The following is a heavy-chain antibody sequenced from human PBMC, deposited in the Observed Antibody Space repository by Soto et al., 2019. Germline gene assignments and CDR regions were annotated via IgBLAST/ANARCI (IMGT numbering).Heavy chain of an antibody. J-gene: IGHJ5*02. Sequence: GGSLRLSCASSGFTFSDHYMDWVRQAPGKGPEWVSSISGSGGSTYYADSVKGRFTISRDNSRNTLSLQMNSLRAEDSAVYYCAKTVVFDPWGQGTLVTVSS. CDR1: GFTFSDHY. D-gene: IGHD3-16*02. V-gene: IGHV3-23*01. CDR3: AKTVVFDP. CDR2: ISGSGGST.